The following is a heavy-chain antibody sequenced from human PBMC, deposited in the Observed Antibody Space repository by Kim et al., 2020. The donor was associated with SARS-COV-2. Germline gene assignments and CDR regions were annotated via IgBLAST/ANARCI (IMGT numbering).Heavy chain of an antibody. J-gene: IGHJ4*02. D-gene: IGHD1-26*01. CDR1: GYTFTSYA. V-gene: IGHV1-3*01. Sequence: ASVKVSCKASGYTFTSYAMHWVRQAPGQRLEWMGWINAGNGNTKYSQKFQGRVTITRDTSASTAYMELSSLRSEDTAVYYCARGGIVGAIPFDYWGQGTLVTVSS. CDR3: ARGGIVGAIPFDY. CDR2: INAGNGNT.